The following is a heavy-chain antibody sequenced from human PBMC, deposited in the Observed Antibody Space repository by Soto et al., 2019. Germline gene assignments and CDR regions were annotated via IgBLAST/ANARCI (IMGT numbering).Heavy chain of an antibody. V-gene: IGHV4-31*03. J-gene: IGHJ4*02. CDR1: GGSISSGGYY. CDR3: ARDPGSVRGPEASYFDY. D-gene: IGHD3-10*02. CDR2: IYYSGST. Sequence: SETLSLTCTVSGGSISSGGYYWSWIRQHPGKGLEWIGYIYYSGSTYYNPSLKSRVTISVDTSKNQFSLKLSSVTAADTAVYYCARDPGSVRGPEASYFDYWGQGTLVTV.